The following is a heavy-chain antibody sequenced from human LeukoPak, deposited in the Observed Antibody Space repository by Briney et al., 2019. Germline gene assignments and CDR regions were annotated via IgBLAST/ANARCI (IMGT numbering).Heavy chain of an antibody. CDR2: INTNTGNP. Sequence: ASVTVSCKASGYTFTSYAMNWVRQAPGQGLEWMGWINTNTGNPTYAQGFTGRFVFSLDTSVSTAYLQISSLKAEDTAVYYCARATNGVLLNWFDPWGQGTLVTVSS. CDR1: GYTFTSYA. V-gene: IGHV7-4-1*02. J-gene: IGHJ5*02. CDR3: ARATNGVLLNWFDP. D-gene: IGHD2-8*01.